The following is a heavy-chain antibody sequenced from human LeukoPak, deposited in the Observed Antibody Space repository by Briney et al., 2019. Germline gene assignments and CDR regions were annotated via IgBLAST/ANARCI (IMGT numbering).Heavy chain of an antibody. CDR2: IVGSGDTT. CDR1: RFTFSSHA. V-gene: IGHV3-23*01. CDR3: AKASGSGWYWYFDL. Sequence: PGGSLRLSCAASRFTFSSHAMSWVRQAPGKGLEWVSAIVGSGDTTRYEDSVKGRFTISRDNSKNTLYLQMNSLTAEDTAVYYCAKASGSGWYWYFDLWGRGTLVTVSS. D-gene: IGHD6-19*01. J-gene: IGHJ2*01.